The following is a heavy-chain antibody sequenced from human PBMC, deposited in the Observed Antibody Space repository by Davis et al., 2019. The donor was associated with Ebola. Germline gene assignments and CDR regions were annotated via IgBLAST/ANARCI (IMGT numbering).Heavy chain of an antibody. CDR1: GYTFTSYY. CDR2: INPSGGDA. J-gene: IGHJ4*02. V-gene: IGHV1-46*01. CDR3: ARAIYYYDSSGYSDY. Sequence: ASVKVSCKASGYTFTSYYMHWVRQAPGQGLEWMGIINPSGGDASYAQTFQGRVTMTRDTSTSTVYMELSSLRSEDTAVYYCARAIYYYDSSGYSDYWGQGTLVTVSS. D-gene: IGHD3-22*01.